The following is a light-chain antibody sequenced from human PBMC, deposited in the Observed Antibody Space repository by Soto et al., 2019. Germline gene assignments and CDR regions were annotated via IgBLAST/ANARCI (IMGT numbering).Light chain of an antibody. Sequence: QSALTQPASVSGSPGQSITISCTGTNSDVGGYNYVSWYQQHPGKAPTVMIYDVSSRPSRVSNRFSGPKSGNTASLTISGLQAEDEADYYCSSFTSSSTVIFGGGTQLTVL. CDR3: SSFTSSSTVI. CDR2: DVS. CDR1: NSDVGGYNY. V-gene: IGLV2-14*03. J-gene: IGLJ2*01.